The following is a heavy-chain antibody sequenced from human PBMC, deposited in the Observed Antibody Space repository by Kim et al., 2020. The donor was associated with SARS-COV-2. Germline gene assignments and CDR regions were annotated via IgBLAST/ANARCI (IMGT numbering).Heavy chain of an antibody. V-gene: IGHV3-30*01. Sequence: RLPISRDNSKNTLYLQMNSLRAEDTAVYYCARDRNYDILTGYSYWYFDLWGRGTLVTVSS. CDR3: ARDRNYDILTGYSYWYFDL. J-gene: IGHJ2*01. D-gene: IGHD3-9*01.